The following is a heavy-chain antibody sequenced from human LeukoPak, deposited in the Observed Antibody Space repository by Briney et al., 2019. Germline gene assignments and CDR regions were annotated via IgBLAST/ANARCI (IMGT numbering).Heavy chain of an antibody. D-gene: IGHD6-6*01. CDR2: INPYSGDT. CDR3: ARVRSSSGMDV. V-gene: IGHV1-2*04. Sequence: ASVKVSCKASGYTFTGYYMHWVRQAPGQGLEWMGWINPYSGDTNYAQKFQDWVTMTRDTSISTASMELSRLRSDDTAVYYCARVRSSSGMDVWGKGTTVTVSS. J-gene: IGHJ6*04. CDR1: GYTFTGYY.